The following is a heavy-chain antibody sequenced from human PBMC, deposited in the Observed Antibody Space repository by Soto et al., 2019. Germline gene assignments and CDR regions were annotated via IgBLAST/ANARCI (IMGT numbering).Heavy chain of an antibody. Sequence: QVQLVQSGAEVKKPGSSVKVSCKASGGTFSSYAISWVRQAPGQGLEWMGGIIPIFGTANYAQKFQGRVTITADESTSTAYMGLGSLRSEDTAVYYWARARGHRYCSGGSCYSSGAFDIWGQGTMVTVSS. V-gene: IGHV1-69*12. D-gene: IGHD2-15*01. CDR1: GGTFSSYA. CDR3: ARARGHRYCSGGSCYSSGAFDI. J-gene: IGHJ3*02. CDR2: IIPIFGTA.